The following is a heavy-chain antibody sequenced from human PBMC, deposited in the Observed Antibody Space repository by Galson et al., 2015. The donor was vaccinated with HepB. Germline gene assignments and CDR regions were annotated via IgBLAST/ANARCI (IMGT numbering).Heavy chain of an antibody. J-gene: IGHJ3*02. V-gene: IGHV3-23*01. Sequence: SMRLSCAASGFKFQDYGMQWVRQAPGKGLEWVSGIDWSGSGGDRFTADSLKGRFTITRDNSQNTVYLHLSSLRAADTAIYFCAKEVLPNDCRGGGCYSPGDAFDIWGQGTMVTVSA. D-gene: IGHD2-15*01. CDR3: AKEVLPNDCRGGGCYSPGDAFDI. CDR2: IDWSGSGGDR. CDR1: GFKFQDYG.